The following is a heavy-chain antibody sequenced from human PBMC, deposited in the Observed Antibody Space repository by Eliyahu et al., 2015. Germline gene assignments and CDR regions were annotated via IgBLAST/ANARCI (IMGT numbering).Heavy chain of an antibody. V-gene: IGHV4-34*01. J-gene: IGHJ6*04. CDR3: ARGRIVVVPAAMGVYYYYGMDV. CDR1: GGSFSGYY. D-gene: IGHD2-2*01. CDR2: INHSGST. Sequence: QVQLQQWGAGLLKPSETLSLTCAVYGGSFSGYYWSWIRQPPGKGLEWIGEINHSGSTNYNPSLKSRVTISVDTSKNQFSLKLSSVTAADTAVYYCARGRIVVVPAAMGVYYYYGMDVWGKGTTVTVSS.